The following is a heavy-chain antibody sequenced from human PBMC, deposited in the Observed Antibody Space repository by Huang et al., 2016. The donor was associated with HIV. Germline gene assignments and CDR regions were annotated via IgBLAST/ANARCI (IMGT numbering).Heavy chain of an antibody. J-gene: IGHJ4*02. CDR3: ARSAYGDLDY. CDR1: GYTFTNYD. V-gene: IGHV1-8*02. CDR2: MNPNTGNT. D-gene: IGHD4-17*01. Sequence: QVHLVQSGAEVKKPGASVKVSCTASGYTFTNYDINWVRQAPGRGLEVMGSMNPNTGNTGFAQSFQGRVTMTRKTSITTAYMELTSLTSEVTAVYYCARSAYGDLDYWGLGTLVIVSS.